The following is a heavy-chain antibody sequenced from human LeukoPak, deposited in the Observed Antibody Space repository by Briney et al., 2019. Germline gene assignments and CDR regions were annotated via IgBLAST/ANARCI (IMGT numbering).Heavy chain of an antibody. CDR3: ARGEEYGSGTVHFDY. Sequence: SETLSLTCTVSGDSIDSYYWSWIRQPPGKGLEWIGYIYCRGTTSYNPFLKSRVTISVDKSKNQFSLKLNSVTAADTAVYYCARGEEYGSGTVHFDYWGQGTLVTVSS. CDR1: GDSIDSYY. J-gene: IGHJ4*02. D-gene: IGHD3-10*01. CDR2: IYCRGTT. V-gene: IGHV4-59*12.